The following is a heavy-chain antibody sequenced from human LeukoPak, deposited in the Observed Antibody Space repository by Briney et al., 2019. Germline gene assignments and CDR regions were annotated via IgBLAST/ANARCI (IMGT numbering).Heavy chain of an antibody. CDR3: ARDQGRGYSYGGY. Sequence: PGRSLRLACAASGFTFSSYGMHCVRQAPGKGLEWVAVIWYDGSNKYYADSVKGRFTISRDNSKNTLYQQMNSLRAEDTAVYYCARDQGRGYSYGGYWGQGTLVTVSS. J-gene: IGHJ4*02. CDR1: GFTFSSYG. V-gene: IGHV3-33*01. CDR2: IWYDGSNK. D-gene: IGHD5-18*01.